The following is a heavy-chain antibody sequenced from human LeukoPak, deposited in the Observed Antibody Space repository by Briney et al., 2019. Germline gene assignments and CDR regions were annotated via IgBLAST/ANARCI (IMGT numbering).Heavy chain of an antibody. Sequence: SVTVSCKASGGTFSSYAISWVRQAPGQGLEWMGGIFPIFGTANYAQKFQGRVTITADESTSTAYMELSSLRSEDTAVYYCARVRYGSGSLQGYYFDYWGQGTLVTVSS. D-gene: IGHD3-10*01. V-gene: IGHV1-69*13. CDR3: ARVRYGSGSLQGYYFDY. CDR1: GGTFSSYA. J-gene: IGHJ4*02. CDR2: IFPIFGTA.